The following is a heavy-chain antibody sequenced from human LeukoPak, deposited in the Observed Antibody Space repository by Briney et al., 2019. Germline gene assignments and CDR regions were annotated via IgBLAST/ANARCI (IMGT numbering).Heavy chain of an antibody. V-gene: IGHV1-18*01. CDR3: ARRRLHRLYYDSSGYYHDAFDV. D-gene: IGHD3-22*01. CDR2: ISAYNGNT. Sequence: ASVKVSCKPSGYTFTNFGINWVRQAPGQGLEWMGWISAYNGNTNYAQKFRGRVTMTTDTSTSTAYMELRSLRSDDTAVYYCARRRLHRLYYDSSGYYHDAFDVWGQGTMVIVSS. CDR1: GYTFTNFG. J-gene: IGHJ3*01.